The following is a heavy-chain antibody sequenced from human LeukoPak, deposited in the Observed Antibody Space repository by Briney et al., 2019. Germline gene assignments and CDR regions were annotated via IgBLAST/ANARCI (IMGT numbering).Heavy chain of an antibody. CDR2: INAGNGNT. D-gene: IGHD3-3*01. Sequence: DSVKVSCKASGYTFTSYAMHWVRQAPGQRLEWMGWINAGNGNTKYSQKFQGRVTVTRDASASTAYMELSSLRSEDTAVYYCARDYYYDFWSGLYDYWGQGTLVTVSS. V-gene: IGHV1-3*01. CDR3: ARDYYYDFWSGLYDY. J-gene: IGHJ4*02. CDR1: GYTFTSYA.